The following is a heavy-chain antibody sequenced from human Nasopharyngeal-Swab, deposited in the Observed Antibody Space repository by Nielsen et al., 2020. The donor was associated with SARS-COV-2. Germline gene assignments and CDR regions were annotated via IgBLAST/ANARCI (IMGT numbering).Heavy chain of an antibody. V-gene: IGHV1-69*01. Sequence: WVRQAPGQGLEWMGGIIPIFGTANYAQKFQGRVTITADESTRTAYMELSSLRPEDTAMYYCAREGAHYYDSSGYFSHDYWGQGTLVTVSS. D-gene: IGHD3-22*01. CDR3: AREGAHYYDSSGYFSHDY. J-gene: IGHJ4*02. CDR2: IIPIFGTA.